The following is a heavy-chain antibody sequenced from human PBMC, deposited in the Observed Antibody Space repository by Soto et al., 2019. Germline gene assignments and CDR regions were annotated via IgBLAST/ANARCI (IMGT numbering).Heavy chain of an antibody. J-gene: IGHJ5*02. CDR2: INPNSGGT. D-gene: IGHD3-10*01. CDR1: GYTFTGYY. Sequence: ASVKVSCKASGYTFTGYYMHWVRQAPGQGLEWMGWINPNSGGTNYAQKFQGRVTMTRDTSISAAYMELSRLRSDDTAVYYCAREHYGSGSYPGTHKNWFDPWGQGTLVTVPS. V-gene: IGHV1-2*02. CDR3: AREHYGSGSYPGTHKNWFDP.